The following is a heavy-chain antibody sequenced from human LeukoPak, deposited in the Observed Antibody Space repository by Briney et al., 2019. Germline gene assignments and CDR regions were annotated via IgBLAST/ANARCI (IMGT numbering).Heavy chain of an antibody. CDR3: ARDGRGLGFYYYYMDV. CDR2: INHSGST. Sequence: SETLSLTCAVYGGSFSGYYWSWIRQPPGKGLEWMGEINHSGSTNYNPSLKSRVTISVDMSKNQFSLKLSSVTAADTAVYYCARDGRGLGFYYYYMDVWGKGTTVTVSS. D-gene: IGHD2-8*01. V-gene: IGHV4-34*01. CDR1: GGSFSGYY. J-gene: IGHJ6*03.